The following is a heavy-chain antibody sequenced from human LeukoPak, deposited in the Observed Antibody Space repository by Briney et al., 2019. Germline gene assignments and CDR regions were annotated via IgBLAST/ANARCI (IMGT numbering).Heavy chain of an antibody. CDR1: GGSISSNSYY. CDR2: IYYSGST. V-gene: IGHV4-39*01. D-gene: IGHD3-10*01. Sequence: SSETLSLTCTVSGGSISSNSYYWGWLRQPPGKGLGWIGSIYYSGSTYYNPSLKSRVTISVDTSNNKFSLKLSSVTAAETADDYCARHLSLWFGQLSSAFSDYWGQGTLVTVSS. CDR3: ARHLSLWFGQLSSAFSDY. J-gene: IGHJ4*02.